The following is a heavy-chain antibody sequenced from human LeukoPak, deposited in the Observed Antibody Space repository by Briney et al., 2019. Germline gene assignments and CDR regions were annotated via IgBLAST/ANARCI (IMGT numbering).Heavy chain of an antibody. Sequence: GGSLRLSCAASGFTFSSYAMSWVRQAPGKGLEWVSAISGSGGSTYYADSVKGRFTISRDNSKNTLYLQMNSLRAEDTAVYYCAKPQRYDYFWGSYRPPYYFDYWGQGTLVTVSS. CDR2: ISGSGGST. J-gene: IGHJ4*02. V-gene: IGHV3-23*01. CDR3: AKPQRYDYFWGSYRPPYYFDY. CDR1: GFTFSSYA. D-gene: IGHD3-16*02.